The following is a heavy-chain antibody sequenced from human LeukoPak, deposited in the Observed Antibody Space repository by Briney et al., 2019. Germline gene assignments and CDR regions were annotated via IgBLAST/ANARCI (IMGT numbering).Heavy chain of an antibody. Sequence: QPGGSLRLSCSASALTFSDYAMLWVRQAPGKGLEYVSAISTNGGSTNYADSVKGRFTISRDNSKSTLYLQMNSLRAEDTAVYYCAKDAYSSGENCFDPWGQGTLVTVSS. V-gene: IGHV3-64*04. CDR3: AKDAYSSGENCFDP. CDR2: ISTNGGST. D-gene: IGHD6-25*01. CDR1: ALTFSDYA. J-gene: IGHJ5*02.